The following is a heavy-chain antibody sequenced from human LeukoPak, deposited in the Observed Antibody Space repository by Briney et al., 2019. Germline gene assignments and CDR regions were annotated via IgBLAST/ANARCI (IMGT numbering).Heavy chain of an antibody. D-gene: IGHD3-10*01. V-gene: IGHV1-2*02. CDR2: INPNSGGT. CDR3: ASFYGSGSYWRADY. CDR1: GYSFTDYY. J-gene: IGHJ4*02. Sequence: ASVKVSCKASGYSFTDYYMHWVRQAPGQGLEWMGWINPNSGGTNYAQKFQGRVTMTRDTSISTAYMELSRLRSDDTAVYYCASFYGSGSYWRADYWGQGTLVTVSS.